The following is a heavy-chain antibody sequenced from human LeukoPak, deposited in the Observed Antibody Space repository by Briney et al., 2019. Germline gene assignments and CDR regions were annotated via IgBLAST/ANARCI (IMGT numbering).Heavy chain of an antibody. J-gene: IGHJ4*02. CDR3: ARDYYDSSGYYYSRAETGYYFDY. CDR1: GFTFSSYS. CDR2: IKQDGSEK. Sequence: GGSLRLSCAASGFTFSSYSMNWVRQAPGKGLEWVANIKQDGSEKYYVDSVKGRFTISRDNAKNSLYLQMNSLRAEDTAVYYCARDYYDSSGYYYSRAETGYYFDYWGQGTLVTVSS. V-gene: IGHV3-7*01. D-gene: IGHD3-22*01.